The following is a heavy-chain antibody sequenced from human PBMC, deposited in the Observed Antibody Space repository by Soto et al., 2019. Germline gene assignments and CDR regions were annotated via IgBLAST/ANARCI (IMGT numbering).Heavy chain of an antibody. CDR1: GYTFTSYD. CDR3: ARAAVAAVNWFDP. D-gene: IGHD2-15*01. Sequence: ASVKVSCKASGYTFTSYDINWVRQATGQGLEWMGWMNPNGGNTGYAQKFQGRVTMTRNTSISTAYMELSSLRSEDTAVYYCARAAVAAVNWFDPWGQGTLVTVSS. CDR2: MNPNGGNT. J-gene: IGHJ5*02. V-gene: IGHV1-8*01.